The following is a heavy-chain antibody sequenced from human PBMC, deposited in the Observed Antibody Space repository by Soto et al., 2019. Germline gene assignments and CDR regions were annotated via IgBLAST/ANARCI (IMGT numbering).Heavy chain of an antibody. J-gene: IGHJ5*02. D-gene: IGHD1-1*01. CDR2: INSDGSST. CDR3: ARALGTHEGWFDP. CDR1: GFTFSSYW. V-gene: IGHV3-74*01. Sequence: EVQLVESGGGLVQPGGSLRLSCAASGFTFSSYWMHWVRQAPGKGLVWVSRINSDGSSTSYADSVKGRFTISRDNAKNTLYLQMNSLGAEDTAVYYCARALGTHEGWFDPWGQGTLVTVSS.